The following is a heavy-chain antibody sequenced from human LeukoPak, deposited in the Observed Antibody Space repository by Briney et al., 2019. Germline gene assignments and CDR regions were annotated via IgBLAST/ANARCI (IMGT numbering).Heavy chain of an antibody. CDR2: IHTSGST. V-gene: IGHV4-4*07. D-gene: IGHD6-19*01. J-gene: IGHJ4*02. CDR3: ARGKVVAGTPGQNSWDY. CDR1: GGSISRYY. Sequence: PSETLSLTCTVSGGSISRYYWNWIRQPAGKGLEWIGRIHTSGSTNYNPSLKSRVTVSVDTSKNQFSMKLSSVTAADTAVYYCARGKVVAGTPGQNSWDYWGQGTLVTVSS.